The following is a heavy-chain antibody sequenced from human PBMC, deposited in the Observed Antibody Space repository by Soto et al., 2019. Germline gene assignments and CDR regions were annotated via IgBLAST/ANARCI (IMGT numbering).Heavy chain of an antibody. Sequence: QVQLQQWGAGLLKPSETLSLTCAVYGGSFSGYYWSWIRQPPGKGLEWIGEINHSGSTNYNPSLKSRVTISVDTSKNQFSLKLSSVSAADTAVYYCARGERTMIRGRYYYYMDVWGKGTTVTVSS. J-gene: IGHJ6*03. CDR2: INHSGST. D-gene: IGHD3-10*01. V-gene: IGHV4-34*01. CDR3: ARGERTMIRGRYYYYMDV. CDR1: GGSFSGYY.